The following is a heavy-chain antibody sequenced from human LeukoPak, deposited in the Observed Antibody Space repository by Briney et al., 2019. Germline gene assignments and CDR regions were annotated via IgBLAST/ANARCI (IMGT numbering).Heavy chain of an antibody. D-gene: IGHD6-13*01. CDR2: IIPILGIA. CDR3: ARDEDSSSWYKGGFDY. V-gene: IGHV1-69*04. CDR1: GGTFSSYA. Sequence: ASVKVSCKASGGTFSSYAISWVRQAPGQGLEWMGRIIPILGIANYAQKFQGRVTITADKSTSTAYMELSSLRAEDTAVYYCARDEDSSSWYKGGFDYWGQGTLVTVSS. J-gene: IGHJ4*02.